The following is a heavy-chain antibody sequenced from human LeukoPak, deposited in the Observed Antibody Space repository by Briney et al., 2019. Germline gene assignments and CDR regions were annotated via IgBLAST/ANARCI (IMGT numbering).Heavy chain of an antibody. J-gene: IGHJ4*02. CDR1: GFTFSSYA. V-gene: IGHV3-30-3*01. D-gene: IGHD6-13*01. Sequence: GGSLRLSCAASGFTFSSYAMHWVRQAPGKGLEWATVLSNDGSKEYYADSVKGRFTISRDNSKNTLYVQMNSLRAEDTAVYYCARDATSGYSSSWYLPDFWGQGTLVTVSS. CDR3: ARDATSGYSSSWYLPDF. CDR2: LSNDGSKE.